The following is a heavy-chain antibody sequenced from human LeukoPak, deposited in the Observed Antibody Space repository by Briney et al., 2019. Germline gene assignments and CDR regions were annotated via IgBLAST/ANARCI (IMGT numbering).Heavy chain of an antibody. V-gene: IGHV3-13*01. D-gene: IGHD7-27*01. CDR3: VRGGVWGLSSNWLES. CDR1: AFTFSSHY. CDR2: FIPGGNR. J-gene: IGHJ5*01. Sequence: GGSLRLSCAASAFTFSSHYMHWVRQAAGKGLEWVLCFIPGGNRYDAEAVKGRFTISRENAKSSLYLQMNSLRVGDTAVYYCVRGGVWGLSSNWLESWGQGILVTVSS.